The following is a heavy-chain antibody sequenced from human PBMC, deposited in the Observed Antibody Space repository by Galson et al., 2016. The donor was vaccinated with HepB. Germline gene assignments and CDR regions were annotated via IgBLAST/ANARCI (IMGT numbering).Heavy chain of an antibody. CDR3: ARRTRSTNYYHYDGMDV. Sequence: QSGAEVKKPGESLRISCRASGYIFTTKWITWVRQMPGKGLEWMGRIDPDDSYTNYSPSFQGHVTISVDKSIGTAYLQWSSLKASDTAMNYCARRTRSTNYYHYDGMDVWGQGTTVTVSS. CDR1: GYIFTTKW. V-gene: IGHV5-10-1*01. J-gene: IGHJ6*02. CDR2: IDPDDSYT. D-gene: IGHD2/OR15-2a*01.